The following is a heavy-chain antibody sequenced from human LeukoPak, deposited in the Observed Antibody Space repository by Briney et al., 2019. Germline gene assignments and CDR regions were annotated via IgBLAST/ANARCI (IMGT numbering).Heavy chain of an antibody. Sequence: ASVKVSCKTSGYTFTGYYVHWVRQAPGQGLEWMGRINPNSGDTNYAQKFQGRVTMTRDTSISTAYMELSRLRSDDAAVYYCARDYCGGDCFPDYWGQGTLVTVSS. CDR1: GYTFTGYY. V-gene: IGHV1-2*06. CDR3: ARDYCGGDCFPDY. CDR2: INPNSGDT. J-gene: IGHJ4*02. D-gene: IGHD2-21*02.